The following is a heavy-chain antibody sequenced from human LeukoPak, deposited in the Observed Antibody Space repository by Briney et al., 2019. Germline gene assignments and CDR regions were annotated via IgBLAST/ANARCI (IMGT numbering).Heavy chain of an antibody. CDR3: ARDSYTFDGDYPIDY. J-gene: IGHJ4*02. V-gene: IGHV3-21*01. CDR2: ISSSSSYI. D-gene: IGHD4-17*01. CDR1: GFTFSSYS. Sequence: PGGSLRLSCAASGFTFSSYSMTWVRQAPGKGLEWVSSISSSSSYIYYADSVKGRFTISRDNAKNSLYLQMNSLSAEDTAVYYCARDSYTFDGDYPIDYWGQGTLVTVSS.